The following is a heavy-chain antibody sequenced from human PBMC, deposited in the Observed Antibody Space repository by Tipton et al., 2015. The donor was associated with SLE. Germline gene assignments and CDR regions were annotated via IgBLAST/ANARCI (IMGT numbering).Heavy chain of an antibody. CDR3: ARDSAVTIFGVDYYYHTYYFDY. CDR2: IYYSGST. V-gene: IGHV4-39*07. J-gene: IGHJ4*02. CDR1: GGSISSSSYY. D-gene: IGHD3-3*01. Sequence: TLSLTCTVSGGSISSSSYYWGWIRQPPGKGLEWIGSIYYSGSTYYNPSLKSRVTISVDTSKNQFSLKLSSVTAADTAVYYCARDSAVTIFGVDYYYHTYYFDYWGQGTLVTVSS.